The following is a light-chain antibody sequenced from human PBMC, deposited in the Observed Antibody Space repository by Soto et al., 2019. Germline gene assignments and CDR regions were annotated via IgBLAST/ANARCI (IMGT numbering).Light chain of an antibody. V-gene: IGLV2-11*01. J-gene: IGLJ1*01. CDR3: CSYAGSHTYV. CDR1: SSDVGGYNY. CDR2: DVS. Sequence: QSALTQPRSVSGSPGQSVTISCTGTSSDVGGYNYVSWYQQHPGTAPKLMIYDVSNRPSGVPDRFSGSKSGNTASLTISGLQAEDEADYYCCSYAGSHTYVFGTGTKLTV.